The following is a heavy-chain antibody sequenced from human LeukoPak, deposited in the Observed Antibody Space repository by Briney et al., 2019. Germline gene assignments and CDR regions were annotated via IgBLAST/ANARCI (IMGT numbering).Heavy chain of an antibody. Sequence: GGSLRLSCAASGFIFNNYGLIWVRQAPGKGLEWVSAISNDGGGTNYADFVRGRFTISRDNTKNTLFLQMNSLRAEDTALYYCAKGSSGYFADLWGQGTLVTVSS. CDR3: AKGSSGYFADL. D-gene: IGHD3-22*01. CDR2: ISNDGGGT. CDR1: GFIFNNYG. J-gene: IGHJ5*02. V-gene: IGHV3-23*01.